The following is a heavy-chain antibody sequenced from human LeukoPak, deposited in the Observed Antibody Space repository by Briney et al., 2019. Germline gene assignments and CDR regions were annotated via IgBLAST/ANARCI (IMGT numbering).Heavy chain of an antibody. CDR1: GFTFSSYA. D-gene: IGHD2-15*01. CDR3: AKAWVVAASYNWFDP. CDR2: ISGSGGST. Sequence: GGSLRLSCAACGFTFSSYAMSWVRQAPGKGLEWVSAISGSGGSTYYADSVKGRFTISRDNSKNTLYLQMNSLRAEDTAVYYCAKAWVVAASYNWFDPWGQGTLVTVSS. V-gene: IGHV3-23*01. J-gene: IGHJ5*02.